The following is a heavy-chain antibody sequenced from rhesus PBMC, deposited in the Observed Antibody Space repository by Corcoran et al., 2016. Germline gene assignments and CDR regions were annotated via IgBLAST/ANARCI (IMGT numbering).Heavy chain of an antibody. V-gene: IGHV4S7*01. Sequence: QVQLQESGPGLVKPSETLSLTCAVSGDSISESHYWDWVRQPPGKGLEWIGCIYGSADNTFYNPSLRSRVTISKDTSKNQFFLKLRSVTATDTAIYFCARDRVPGIDSWGQGVLVTVSS. D-gene: IGHD6-13*01. CDR3: ARDRVPGIDS. CDR1: GDSISESHY. J-gene: IGHJ4*01. CDR2: IYGSADNT.